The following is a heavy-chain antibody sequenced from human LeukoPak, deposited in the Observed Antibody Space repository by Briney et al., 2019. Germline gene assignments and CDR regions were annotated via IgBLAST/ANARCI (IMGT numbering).Heavy chain of an antibody. V-gene: IGHV4-38-2*02. J-gene: IGHJ5*02. D-gene: IGHD3-3*01. CDR1: GYSISSGYY. CDR3: ARVYDFWFDP. CDR2: IYHSGST. Sequence: SETLSLTCTVSGYSISSGYYWGWIRQPPGKGLEWIGSIYHSGSTYYNPSLKSRVTISVDTSRNQFSLKLSSVTAADTAVYYCARVYDFWFDPWGQGTLVTVSS.